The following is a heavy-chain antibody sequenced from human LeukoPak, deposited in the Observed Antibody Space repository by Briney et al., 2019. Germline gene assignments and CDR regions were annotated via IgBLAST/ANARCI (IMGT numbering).Heavy chain of an antibody. CDR1: GGSISSYY. Sequence: SGTLSLTCTVSGGSISSYYWSWIRQPPGKGLEWIGYIYYSGSTNYNPSLKSRVTISVDTSKNQFSLKLSSVTAADTAVYYCARNRFGVVTQPNYYYYYMDVWGKGTTVTVSS. V-gene: IGHV4-59*01. D-gene: IGHD3-3*01. J-gene: IGHJ6*03. CDR3: ARNRFGVVTQPNYYYYYMDV. CDR2: IYYSGST.